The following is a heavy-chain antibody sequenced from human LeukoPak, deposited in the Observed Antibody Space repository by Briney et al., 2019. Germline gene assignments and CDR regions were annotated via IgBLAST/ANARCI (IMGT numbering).Heavy chain of an antibody. J-gene: IGHJ6*03. Sequence: ASVKGSCRASVYTFTIYYINWVRQATGQGLEWMGWMNPNSGNTGYAQKFQGRVTITRNTSISTAYMELSSLRSEDTAVYYCARGRWLVPLYYYYYMDVWGKGTTVTVSS. D-gene: IGHD6-19*01. CDR2: MNPNSGNT. CDR3: ARGRWLVPLYYYYYMDV. CDR1: VYTFTIYY. V-gene: IGHV1-8*03.